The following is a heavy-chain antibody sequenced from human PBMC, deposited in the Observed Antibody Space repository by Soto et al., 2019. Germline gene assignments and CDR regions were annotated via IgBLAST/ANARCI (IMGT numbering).Heavy chain of an antibody. D-gene: IGHD3-3*01. CDR1: GFTFSTYA. CDR3: AKNGDFWSWGMDV. Sequence: GGSLRLSCAASGFTFSTYAMTWVRQAPGKGLEWVSIISSSGDATYYLDSVKGRFTVSRDNSRNTLHLQMNSLRAEDAAVYFCAKNGDFWSWGMDVWGQGTTVTVSS. CDR2: ISSSGDAT. V-gene: IGHV3-23*01. J-gene: IGHJ6*02.